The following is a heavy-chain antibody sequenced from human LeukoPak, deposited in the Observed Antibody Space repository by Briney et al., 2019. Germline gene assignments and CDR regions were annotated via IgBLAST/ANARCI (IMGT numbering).Heavy chain of an antibody. Sequence: GGSLRLSCAASGFTFTSYSMNWVRQAPGKGLEWVSTISGGGGSTYYADSVKGRFTISRDNSKNTLYLQMNSLRAEDTAVYYCAKDKSVADAFDIWGQGTMVTVSS. CDR1: GFTFTSYS. J-gene: IGHJ3*02. D-gene: IGHD6-19*01. V-gene: IGHV3-23*01. CDR2: ISGGGGST. CDR3: AKDKSVADAFDI.